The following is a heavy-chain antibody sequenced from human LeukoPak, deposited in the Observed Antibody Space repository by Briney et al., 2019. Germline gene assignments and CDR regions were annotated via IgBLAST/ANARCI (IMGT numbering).Heavy chain of an antibody. CDR2: ISGSGGST. V-gene: IGHV3-23*01. CDR3: AKLIVRGPNGYFDY. D-gene: IGHD3-10*01. J-gene: IGHJ4*02. CDR1: GFTLDAYG. Sequence: GGSLRLSCAASGFTLDAYGMSWVRQAPGKGLEWVSAISGSGGSTYYADSVKGRFTISRDNSKNTLYLQMNSLRAEDTAVYCCAKLIVRGPNGYFDYWGQGTLVTVSS.